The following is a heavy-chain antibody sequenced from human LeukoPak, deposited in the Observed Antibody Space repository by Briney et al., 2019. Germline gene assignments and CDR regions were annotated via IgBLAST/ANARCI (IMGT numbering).Heavy chain of an antibody. CDR2: INHSGST. V-gene: IGHV4-34*01. Sequence: SETLSLTCAVYGGSFSDYYWSWIRQPPGKGLEWIGEINHSGSTNYNPSLKSRVTISVDTSKNQFSLKLSSVTAADTAVYYCATPYYDILTGYYTFDYWGQGTLVTVSS. CDR1: GGSFSDYY. D-gene: IGHD3-9*01. J-gene: IGHJ4*02. CDR3: ATPYYDILTGYYTFDY.